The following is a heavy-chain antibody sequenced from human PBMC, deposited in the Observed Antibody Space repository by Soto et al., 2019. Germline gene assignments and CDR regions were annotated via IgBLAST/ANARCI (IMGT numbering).Heavy chain of an antibody. CDR2: ISGSGGST. D-gene: IGHD2-15*01. Sequence: EVQLLESGGGLVQRGGSLRLSCAASGFTFSSYAMSWVRQAPGKGLEWVSGISGSGGSTYHADSVKGRFTISRDNSKNTLYLQMHNLRAEDTAVYYCAKTVVAATWGFDAFDIWGQGTMVTVSS. CDR3: AKTVVAATWGFDAFDI. CDR1: GFTFSSYA. J-gene: IGHJ3*02. V-gene: IGHV3-23*01.